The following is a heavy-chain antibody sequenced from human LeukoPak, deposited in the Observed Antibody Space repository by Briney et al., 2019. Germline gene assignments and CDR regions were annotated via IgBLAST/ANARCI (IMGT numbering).Heavy chain of an antibody. Sequence: PSETLSLTCAVYGGSFSGYYWSWIRQPPGKGLEWIGEINHSGSTNYSPSLKSRVTISVDTSKNQFSLKLSSVTAADTAVYYCASHPYNYYGSGSYPRYGMDVWGQGTTVTVSS. J-gene: IGHJ6*02. D-gene: IGHD3-10*01. CDR3: ASHPYNYYGSGSYPRYGMDV. V-gene: IGHV4-34*01. CDR1: GGSFSGYY. CDR2: INHSGST.